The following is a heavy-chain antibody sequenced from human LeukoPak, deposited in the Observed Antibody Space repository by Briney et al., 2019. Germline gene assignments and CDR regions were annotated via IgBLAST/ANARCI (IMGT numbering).Heavy chain of an antibody. J-gene: IGHJ4*02. CDR1: GFTFSSYA. CDR2: ISYDGSNK. CDR3: ARAVRFLDPFDY. V-gene: IGHV3-30-3*01. Sequence: GGSLRLSCAASGFTFSSYAMHWVRQAPGKGLGWVAVISYDGSNKYYADSVKGRFTISRDNSKNTLYLQMNSLRAEDTAVYYCARAVRFLDPFDYWGQGTLVTVSS. D-gene: IGHD3-3*01.